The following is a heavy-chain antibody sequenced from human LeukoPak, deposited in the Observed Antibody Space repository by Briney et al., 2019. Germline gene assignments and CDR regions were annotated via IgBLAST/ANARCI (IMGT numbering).Heavy chain of an antibody. V-gene: IGHV4-34*01. CDR2: INHSGST. D-gene: IGHD3-10*01. J-gene: IGHJ4*02. Sequence: SETLSLTCAVYGGSFSGYYWSWIRQPPGKGLEWIGEINHSGSTNYNSSLKSRVTISVDTSKNQFSLKLSSVTAADTAVYYCARRPPGDWSQGTLVTVSS. CDR3: ARRPPGD. CDR1: GGSFSGYY.